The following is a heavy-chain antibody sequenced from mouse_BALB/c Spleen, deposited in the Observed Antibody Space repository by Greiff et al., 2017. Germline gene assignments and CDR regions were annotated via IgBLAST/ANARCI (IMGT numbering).Heavy chain of an antibody. J-gene: IGHJ3*01. CDR1: GYTFTSYW. V-gene: IGHV1S81*02. D-gene: IGHD3-2*01. CDR2: INPSNGRT. Sequence: QVQLQQPGAELVKPGASVKLSCKASGYTFTSYWMHWVKQRPGQGLEWIGEINPSNGRTNYNEKFKSKATLTVDKSSSTAYMQLSSLTSEDSAVYYWARKDRGAYWGQGTLVTVSA. CDR3: ARKDRGAY.